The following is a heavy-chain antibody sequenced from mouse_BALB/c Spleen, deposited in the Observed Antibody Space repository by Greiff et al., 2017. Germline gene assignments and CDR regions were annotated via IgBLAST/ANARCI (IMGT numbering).Heavy chain of an antibody. Sequence: QVQLQQSGAELVRPGASVTLSCKASGYTFTDYEMHWVKQTPVHGLEWIGAIDPETGGTAYNQKFKGKATLTADKSSSTAYMELRSLTSEDSAVYYCTRDYGSRYAMDYWGQGTSVTVSS. CDR2: IDPETGGT. V-gene: IGHV1-15*01. J-gene: IGHJ4*01. CDR1: GYTFTDYE. D-gene: IGHD1-1*01. CDR3: TRDYGSRYAMDY.